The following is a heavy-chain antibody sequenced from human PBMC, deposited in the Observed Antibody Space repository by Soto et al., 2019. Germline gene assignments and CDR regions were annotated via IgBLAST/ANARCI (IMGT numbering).Heavy chain of an antibody. D-gene: IGHD3-3*01. V-gene: IGHV3-30-3*01. CDR1: GFTFSSYA. J-gene: IGHJ5*02. Sequence: PGGSLRLSCTASGFTFSSYAMHWVRQAPGKGLEWVAVISYDGSNKYYADSVKGRFTISRDNSKNTLYLQMNSLRAEDTAVYYCARAGITIFGVGRGPPWFDPWGQGTLVTVSS. CDR3: ARAGITIFGVGRGPPWFDP. CDR2: ISYDGSNK.